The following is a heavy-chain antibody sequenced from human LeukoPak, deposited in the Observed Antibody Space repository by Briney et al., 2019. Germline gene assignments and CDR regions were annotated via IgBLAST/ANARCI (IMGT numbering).Heavy chain of an antibody. Sequence: GGSLRLSCAASGFTFNSYAMSWVRQAPGKGLEWVSAISGSGGSTYYADSVKGRFTISRDNSKNTLYLQMNSLRAEDTAVYYCANAPYDYYGSGSYEVYWGQGTLVTVSS. J-gene: IGHJ4*02. D-gene: IGHD3-10*01. CDR1: GFTFNSYA. V-gene: IGHV3-23*01. CDR3: ANAPYDYYGSGSYEVY. CDR2: ISGSGGST.